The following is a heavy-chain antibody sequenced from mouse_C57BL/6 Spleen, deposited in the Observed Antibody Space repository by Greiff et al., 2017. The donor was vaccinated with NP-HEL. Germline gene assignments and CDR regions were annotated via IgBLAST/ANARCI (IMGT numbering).Heavy chain of an antibody. CDR3: ARGGGSYYFDY. J-gene: IGHJ2*01. V-gene: IGHV1-81*01. Sequence: QVQLQQSGAELARPGASVKLSCKASGYTFTSYGISWVKQRTGQGLEWIGEIYPRSGNTYYNEKFKGKATLTADKSSSTAYMELSSLTSEDSAVYFCARGGGSYYFDYWGQGTTLTVSS. D-gene: IGHD1-1*02. CDR2: IYPRSGNT. CDR1: GYTFTSYG.